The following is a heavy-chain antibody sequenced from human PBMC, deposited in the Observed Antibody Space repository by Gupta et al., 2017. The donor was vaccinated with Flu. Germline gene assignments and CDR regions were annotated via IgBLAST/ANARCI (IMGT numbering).Heavy chain of an antibody. CDR2: TKPDGST. J-gene: IGHJ4*01. CDR1: GFIFSNYW. CDR3: TRGGSAYCSGGSCYAGEY. V-gene: IGHV3-74*01. D-gene: IGHD2-15*01. Sequence: EVQLVESGGGLVQPGGSLRLSCAASGFIFSNYWMHWVRQAPGKGLVWVSRTKPDGSTDYADSVKGRFTISRDNAKNTLFLQMNSLGVEDTAVYYCTRGGSAYCSGGSCYAGEYWGHGNLVAVSS.